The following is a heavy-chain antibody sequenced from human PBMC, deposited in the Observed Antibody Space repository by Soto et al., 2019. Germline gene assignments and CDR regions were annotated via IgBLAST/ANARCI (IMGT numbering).Heavy chain of an antibody. CDR1: GFTFSNYA. V-gene: IGHV3-33*01. J-gene: IGHJ4*02. CDR2: VWYDGNSK. Sequence: QVQLVESGGGVVQPGTSLRLSCTASGFTFSNYAMHWVRQAPGKGLEWVAVVWYDGNSKFHADSVKGRFTISRDNSQNTLYLQMNSLRAEDTAIYYCGRDFVAGAYHFDYWGQGTLVTVSS. CDR3: GRDFVAGAYHFDY. D-gene: IGHD2-8*02.